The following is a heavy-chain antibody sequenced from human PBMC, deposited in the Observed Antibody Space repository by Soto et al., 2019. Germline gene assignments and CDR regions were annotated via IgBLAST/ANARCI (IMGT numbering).Heavy chain of an antibody. CDR2: IGGSGGST. J-gene: IGHJ4*02. CDR1: GFTFSSYA. D-gene: IGHD6-6*01. V-gene: IGHV3-23*01. CDR3: AKKIGYSSSSGYYFDY. Sequence: AGGSLRLSCAASGFTFSSYAMSWVRQAPGKGLEWVSAIGGSGGSTYYADSVKGRFTISRDNSKNTLYLQMNSLRAEDTAVYYCAKKIGYSSSSGYYFDYWGQGTLVTVSS.